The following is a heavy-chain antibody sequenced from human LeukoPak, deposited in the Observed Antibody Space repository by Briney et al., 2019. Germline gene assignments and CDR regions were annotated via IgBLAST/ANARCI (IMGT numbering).Heavy chain of an antibody. CDR1: RGSITNYQ. V-gene: IGHV4-4*09. CDR2: ITNSGKT. CDR3: ATSYGYRVAPFDL. Sequence: SEALSLTCTCTRGSITNYQCSGLRPPAGRGVEGVGHITNSGKTNYNPPLKSRVTFSVDTYRDQFSLKLSFVTAADTALYYCATSYGYRVAPFDLWGQGTLVTVPS. J-gene: IGHJ4*02. D-gene: IGHD5-18*01.